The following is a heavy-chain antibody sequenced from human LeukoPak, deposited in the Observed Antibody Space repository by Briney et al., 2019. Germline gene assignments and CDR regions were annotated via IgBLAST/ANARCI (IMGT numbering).Heavy chain of an antibody. CDR2: TYYKSKWFN. Sequence: SQTLSLTCAISGDSVSSNSWNWIRQSPSRGLEWLGRTYYKSKWFNDYAVSMKSRITINPDTSKNQFSLQLNSVTPEDTAVYYCAREGERLYDYWGQGTLVTVSS. J-gene: IGHJ4*02. D-gene: IGHD3-16*01. CDR3: AREGERLYDY. CDR1: GDSVSSNS. V-gene: IGHV6-1*01.